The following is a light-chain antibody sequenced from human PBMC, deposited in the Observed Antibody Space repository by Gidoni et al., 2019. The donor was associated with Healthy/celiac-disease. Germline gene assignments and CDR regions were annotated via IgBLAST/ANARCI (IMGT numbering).Light chain of an antibody. CDR1: QSVSSY. V-gene: IGKV3-11*01. J-gene: IGKJ2*01. Sequence: EIVLTQSPATLSLSPGERATLSCRASQSVSSYLAWYQQKPGQAPTLLIYAASNRATGIPARFSGSGSGTDFTLTISSLEPEDFAVYYCQQRSNWPPMYTFGQGTKLEIK. CDR3: QQRSNWPPMYT. CDR2: AAS.